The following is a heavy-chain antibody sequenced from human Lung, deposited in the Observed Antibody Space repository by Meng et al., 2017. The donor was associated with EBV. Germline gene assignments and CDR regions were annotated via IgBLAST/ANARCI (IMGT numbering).Heavy chain of an antibody. V-gene: IGHV3-30-3*01. CDR2: ISDTGHNK. CDR1: GFDFDPYA. D-gene: IGHD4-11*01. J-gene: IGHJ5*02. Sequence: VQLVGSGGGVGQPGRSLRLTCAAAGFDFDPYAVQWVRQAPGKGLEWVAVISDTGHNKYFADSVRGRFTISRDNSKNMVSLQMNSLRPGDTATYYCAIIPYSNAWGQGTLVTVSS. CDR3: AIIPYSNA.